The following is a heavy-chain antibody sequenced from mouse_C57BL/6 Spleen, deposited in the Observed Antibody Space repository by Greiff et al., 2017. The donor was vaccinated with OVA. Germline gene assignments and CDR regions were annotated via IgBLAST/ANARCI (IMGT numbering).Heavy chain of an antibody. V-gene: IGHV5-16*01. CDR1: GFTFSDYY. D-gene: IGHD1-1*01. Sequence: EVMLVESEGGLVQPGRSMKLSCTASGFTFSDYYMAWVRQVPEKGLEWVANINYDGSSTYYLDSLKSRFIISRDNAKNILYLQMSSLKSEDTATYYCARDISTVVAHWYFDVWGTGTTVTVSS. CDR2: INYDGSST. CDR3: ARDISTVVAHWYFDV. J-gene: IGHJ1*03.